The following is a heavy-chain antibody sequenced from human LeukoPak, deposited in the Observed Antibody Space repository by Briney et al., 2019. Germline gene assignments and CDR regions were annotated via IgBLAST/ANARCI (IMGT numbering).Heavy chain of an antibody. J-gene: IGHJ6*03. CDR3: ARVGGITLALAPSPFPDYNYYYMDV. D-gene: IGHD3-10*01. CDR2: ISSSSSYI. CDR1: GFTFSSYS. V-gene: IGHV3-21*01. Sequence: GGSLRLSCVASGFTFSSYSMNWVRQAPGKGLEWVSSISSSSSYIYYTDSVKGRFTISRDNAKKSLYLQMNSLRAEDTAVYYCARVGGITLALAPSPFPDYNYYYMDVWGKGTTVTVSS.